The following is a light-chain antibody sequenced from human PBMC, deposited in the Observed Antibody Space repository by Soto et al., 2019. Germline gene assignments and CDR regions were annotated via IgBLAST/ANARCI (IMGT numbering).Light chain of an antibody. Sequence: QSVLTQPASVSGSPGQSITISCTGTSSDVGSYNLVSWFQQHPGEAPKLMIYEGTKRPSGVTNRFSGSKSGNTASLTISGLQAEDEADYYCCSYAGRSTWVFGGGTKLTVL. V-gene: IGLV2-23*01. CDR3: CSYAGRSTWV. CDR1: SSDVGSYNL. CDR2: EGT. J-gene: IGLJ2*01.